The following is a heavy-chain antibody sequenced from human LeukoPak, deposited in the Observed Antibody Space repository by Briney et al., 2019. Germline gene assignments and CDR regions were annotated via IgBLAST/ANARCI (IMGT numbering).Heavy chain of an antibody. CDR1: GGSIRSSNYY. V-gene: IGHV4-39*01. CDR3: ERHWGVTMILVVFDY. J-gene: IGHJ4*02. Sequence: PSETLSLTCTVSGGSIRSSNYYWGWIRQPPGKGLEWIGGISYSGSTYYNSSLKSRVTISVDTSKNQFSLKLSSVTAADTAVYYCERHWGVTMILVVFDYWGQGTLVTVSS. CDR2: ISYSGST. D-gene: IGHD3-22*01.